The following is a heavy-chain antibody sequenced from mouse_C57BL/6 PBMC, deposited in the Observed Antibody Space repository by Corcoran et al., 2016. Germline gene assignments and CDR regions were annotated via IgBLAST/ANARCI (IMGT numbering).Heavy chain of an antibody. J-gene: IGHJ4*01. D-gene: IGHD2-12*01. Sequence: EVQLLESGGGLVQPGGSLRLSCAASGFTFSSYAMSWVRQAPGKGLEWVSAISGRSGSTYYGDSVKGRFTICRDNSKNTLYLQMNGLVAEDTAVYYCAKIRLGELSIVDYWGQGTLVTVSS. CDR3: AKIRLGELSIVDY. V-gene: IGHV5-12-1*01. CDR2: ISGRSGST. CDR1: GFTFSSYA.